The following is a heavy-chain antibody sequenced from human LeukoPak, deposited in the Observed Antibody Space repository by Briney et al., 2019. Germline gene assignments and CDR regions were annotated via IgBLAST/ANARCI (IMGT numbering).Heavy chain of an antibody. V-gene: IGHV4-4*07. CDR2: IYTSGST. Sequence: PSETLSLTCTVSGGSISTHYWSWIRQPAGKGLEWIGHIYTSGSTNYNPSLKSRVAMSVDTSKNHFSLKLSSVTAADTAVYYCARHFDCSGGSCYRFDAFDIWGQGTMVIVSS. CDR3: ARHFDCSGGSCYRFDAFDI. J-gene: IGHJ3*02. CDR1: GGSISTHY. D-gene: IGHD2-15*01.